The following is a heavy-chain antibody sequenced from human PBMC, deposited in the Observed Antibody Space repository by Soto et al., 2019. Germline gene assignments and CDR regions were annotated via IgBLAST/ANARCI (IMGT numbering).Heavy chain of an antibody. CDR3: ARDTPYCGGDCYGFDI. CDR2: IYYSGST. CDR1: GCSISSYY. D-gene: IGHD2-21*02. V-gene: IGHV4-59*01. J-gene: IGHJ3*02. Sequence: SETLSLTCTVYGCSISSYYWSWIRQPPGKGLEWIGYIYYSGSTNYNPSLKSRVTISVDTSKNQFSLKLSSVTAADTAVYYCARDTPYCGGDCYGFDIWGQGTMVT.